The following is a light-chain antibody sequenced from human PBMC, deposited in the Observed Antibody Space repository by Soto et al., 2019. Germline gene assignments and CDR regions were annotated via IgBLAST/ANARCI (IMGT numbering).Light chain of an antibody. CDR1: SSNIGNNY. CDR3: GTWDSSLSAGYV. Sequence: QSVLKQPPSVSAAPGQKVTISCSGSSSNIGNNYVSWYQQLPGTAPKLLSYENNKRPSGIPDRFSGSKSGTSATLGITGLQTGDEADYYCGTWDSSLSAGYVFGTGTKLTVL. CDR2: ENN. J-gene: IGLJ1*01. V-gene: IGLV1-51*02.